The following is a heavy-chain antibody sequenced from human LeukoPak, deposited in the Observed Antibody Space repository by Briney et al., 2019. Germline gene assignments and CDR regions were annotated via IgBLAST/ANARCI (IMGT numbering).Heavy chain of an antibody. J-gene: IGHJ4*02. CDR3: AREGSSGWYPFDY. V-gene: IGHV1-3*01. CDR1: GYTFTSYA. D-gene: IGHD6-19*01. CDR2: INAGNGNT. Sequence: GASVKVSCKASGYTFTSYAMHWVRQAPGQRLEWMGWINAGNGNTKYSQKFQGRVTITRDTSASTAYMELSSLRSEDTAVYCCAREGSSGWYPFDYWGQGTLVTVSS.